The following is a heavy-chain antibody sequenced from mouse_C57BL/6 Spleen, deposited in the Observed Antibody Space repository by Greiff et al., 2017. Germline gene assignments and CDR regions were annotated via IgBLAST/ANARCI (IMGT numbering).Heavy chain of an antibody. D-gene: IGHD2-3*01. CDR1: GYTFTDYE. CDR2: IDPETGGT. CDR3: TRGDDGRFAY. J-gene: IGHJ3*01. Sequence: VKLQQSGAELVRPGASVTLSCKASGYTFTDYEMHWVKQTPVHGLEWIGAIDPETGGTAYNQKFKGKAILTADKSSSTAYMELRSLTSEDSAVYYCTRGDDGRFAYWGQGTLVTVSA. V-gene: IGHV1-15*01.